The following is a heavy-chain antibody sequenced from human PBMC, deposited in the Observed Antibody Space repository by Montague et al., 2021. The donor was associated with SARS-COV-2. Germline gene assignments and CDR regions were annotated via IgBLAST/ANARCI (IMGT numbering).Heavy chain of an antibody. D-gene: IGHD3-10*01. V-gene: IGHV4-34*01. CDR2: INHSANT. CDR1: GGSLSGYY. Sequence: SETLSLTCAVYGGSLSGYYWSWIRQPPEKGLEWIGEINHSANTKYNPSLKSPVTISIDTSKNQFSLKMTSVTAADTATYHCASGIYPSGSYYNRYYYGLNIWGPGTTVIVS. J-gene: IGHJ6*02. CDR3: ASGIYPSGSYYNRYYYGLNI.